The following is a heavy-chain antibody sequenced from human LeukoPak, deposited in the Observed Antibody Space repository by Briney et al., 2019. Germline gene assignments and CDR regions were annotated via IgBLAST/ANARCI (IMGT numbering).Heavy chain of an antibody. CDR2: IYYSGST. CDR3: ARGMAAARGYYFDY. D-gene: IGHD6-25*01. V-gene: IGHV4-59*01. J-gene: IGHJ4*02. CDR1: GGSISSYY. Sequence: SETLSLTCTVSGGSISSYYWSWIRQPPGKGLEWIGYIYYSGSTNYNPSLKSRVTISVDTSKNQFSLKLSSVTAADTAVYYCARGMAAARGYYFDYWGQGTLVTVSS.